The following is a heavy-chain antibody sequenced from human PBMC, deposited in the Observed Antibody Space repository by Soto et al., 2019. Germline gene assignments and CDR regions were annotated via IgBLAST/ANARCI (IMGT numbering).Heavy chain of an antibody. J-gene: IGHJ5*02. CDR1: GGTFSTYA. D-gene: IGHD3-22*01. V-gene: IGHV1-69*13. Sequence: SVKVSCKASGGTFSTYAISWVRQAPGQGLEWMGGIIPIFGSANYAQKFQGRVTITADESTSTAYMELSSLRSEDTAVYYCARVSSGTYFLAWFDPWGRGTLVTVS. CDR3: ARVSSGTYFLAWFDP. CDR2: IIPIFGSA.